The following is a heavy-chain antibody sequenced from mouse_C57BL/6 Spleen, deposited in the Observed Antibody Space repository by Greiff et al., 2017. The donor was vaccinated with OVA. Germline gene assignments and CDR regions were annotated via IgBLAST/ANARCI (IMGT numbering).Heavy chain of an antibody. CDR2: ILPGSGST. CDR1: GYTFTGYW. Sequence: QVQLQQSGAELMKPGASVKLSCTATGYTFTGYWIEWVQQRPGHGLEWIGEILPGSGSTNYTEKFKGQGTFTADTSSNTVYMQLSSLTTEYSAINYCASEGVLRPFFDYWGQGTTLTVSS. CDR3: ASEGVLRPFFDY. V-gene: IGHV1-9*01. D-gene: IGHD1-2*01. J-gene: IGHJ2*01.